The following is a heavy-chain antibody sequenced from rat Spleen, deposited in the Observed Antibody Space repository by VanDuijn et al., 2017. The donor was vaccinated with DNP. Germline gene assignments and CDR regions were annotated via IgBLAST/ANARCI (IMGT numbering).Heavy chain of an antibody. D-gene: IGHD1-12*03. CDR3: ARGGDGYDD. J-gene: IGHJ2*01. CDR1: GFNFNDYW. Sequence: EVKLVESGGGLVQPGRSLKLSCVASGFNFNDYWMGWVRQAPTKGLEWVASISTGGDDTYYRDSVKGRFTISRDNAKNTQYLQRDSLRSEDTATYYGARGGDGYDDWGQGVMVTVSS. V-gene: IGHV5S13*01. CDR2: ISTGGDDT.